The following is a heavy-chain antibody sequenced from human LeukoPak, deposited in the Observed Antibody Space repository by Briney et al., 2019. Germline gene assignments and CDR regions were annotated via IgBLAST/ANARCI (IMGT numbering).Heavy chain of an antibody. CDR3: ARDTPRTYDRVAIRDEY. Sequence: SETLSLTCTVSGGSIRSSSYYWGWIRQPPGKGLQWIGSISYSGSTYYNPSLKSRVTISLDTSKNQISLKVSSVTAADTAVYYCARDTPRTYDRVAIRDEYWGQGTLVTVSS. CDR2: ISYSGST. J-gene: IGHJ4*02. CDR1: GGSIRSSSYY. V-gene: IGHV4-39*07. D-gene: IGHD3-22*01.